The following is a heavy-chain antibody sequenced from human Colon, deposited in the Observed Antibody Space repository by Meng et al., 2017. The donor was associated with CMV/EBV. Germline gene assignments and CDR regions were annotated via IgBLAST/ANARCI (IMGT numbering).Heavy chain of an antibody. D-gene: IGHD2-21*01. CDR3: ARGGGDYYFDY. V-gene: IGHV3-30-3*01. Sequence: GESLKISCAASGFTFSSHAMNWVRQAPGKGLEWVAVISYDGSNQYYADSVKGRFTISRDHSKKTLFLQMNSLRPEDTAVYYCARGGGDYYFDYWGQGKLVTVSS. J-gene: IGHJ4*02. CDR1: GFTFSSHA. CDR2: ISYDGSNQ.